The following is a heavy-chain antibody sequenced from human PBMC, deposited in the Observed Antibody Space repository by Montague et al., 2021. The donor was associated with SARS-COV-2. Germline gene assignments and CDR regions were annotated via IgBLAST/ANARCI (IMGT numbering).Heavy chain of an antibody. J-gene: IGHJ4*02. Sequence: SETLSLTCAVSGGSISSGNWWSWVRQPPGKGLEWIGEINHIGGTNSNPSLKSRVTISLDKSKNQFSLNLSSATAADTAVYYCARFFSSWTDWGQGTLVTVSS. CDR3: ARFFSSWTD. D-gene: IGHD6-13*01. V-gene: IGHV4-4*02. CDR1: GGSISSGNW. CDR2: INHIGGT.